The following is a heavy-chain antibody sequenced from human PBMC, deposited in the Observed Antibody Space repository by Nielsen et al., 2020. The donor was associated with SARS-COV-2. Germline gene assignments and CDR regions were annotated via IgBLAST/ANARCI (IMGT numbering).Heavy chain of an antibody. V-gene: IGHV1-69*06. J-gene: IGHJ4*02. CDR3: ARDRGPYGSGSLPPDY. CDR2: IIPIFGTA. Sequence: SVKVSCKASGYTFTSYGISWVRQAPGQGLEWMGGIIPIFGTANYAQKFQGRVTITADKSTSTAYMELSSLRSEDTAVYYCARDRGPYGSGSLPPDYWGQGTLVTVSS. CDR1: GYTFTSYG. D-gene: IGHD3-10*01.